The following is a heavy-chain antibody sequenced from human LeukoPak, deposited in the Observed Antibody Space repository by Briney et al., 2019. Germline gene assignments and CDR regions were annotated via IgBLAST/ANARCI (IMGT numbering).Heavy chain of an antibody. J-gene: IGHJ5*02. CDR2: ISSSSSYI. D-gene: IGHD3-22*01. CDR1: GFTFSSYE. V-gene: IGHV3-21*01. CDR3: ARDARRDYYDSSCYSPRFDP. Sequence: GGSLRLSCAASGFTFSSYEMNWVRQAPGKGLEWVSSISSSSSYIYYADSVKGRFTISRDNAKNSLYLQMNSLRAEDTAVYYCARDARRDYYDSSCYSPRFDPWGQGTLVTVSS.